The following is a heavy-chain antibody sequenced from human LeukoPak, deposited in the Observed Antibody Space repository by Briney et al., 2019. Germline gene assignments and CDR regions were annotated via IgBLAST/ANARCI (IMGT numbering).Heavy chain of an antibody. J-gene: IGHJ4*02. Sequence: ASVKVSCKASGYTFTSYDINWVRQATGQGLEWMGWMNPSSGNTGYAQKFQGRVTMTRNTSISTAYMELSRLRSEDTAVYYCARGVGATTAFDYYFDYWGQGTLVTVSS. CDR2: MNPSSGNT. CDR3: ARGVGATTAFDYYFDY. D-gene: IGHD1-26*01. V-gene: IGHV1-8*01. CDR1: GYTFTSYD.